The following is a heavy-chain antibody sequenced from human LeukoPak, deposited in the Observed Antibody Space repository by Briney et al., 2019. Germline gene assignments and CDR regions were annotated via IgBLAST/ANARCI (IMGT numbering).Heavy chain of an antibody. CDR2: ISSSSSYI. Sequence: PGGSLRLSCAASGFTFSSYSMNWVRQAPGKGLEWVSSISSSSSYIYYADSVKGRFTISRDNAKNSLYLQMNSLRAEDMAVYYCARDTSPGRADDFDIWGQGTMVTVSS. CDR1: GFTFSSYS. V-gene: IGHV3-21*01. CDR3: ARDTSPGRADDFDI. D-gene: IGHD1-14*01. J-gene: IGHJ3*02.